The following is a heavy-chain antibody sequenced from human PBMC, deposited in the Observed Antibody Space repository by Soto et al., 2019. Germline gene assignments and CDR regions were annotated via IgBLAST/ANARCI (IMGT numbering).Heavy chain of an antibody. Sequence: GESLKISCKASGYSFTSYWIGWVRQMPGKGLEWMGSIFGGDSDTRYSPSFQGQVTISVDRSISIAHLQWSSLQASDTAVYYCARWRGLGDYWGQGTPVTASS. CDR1: GYSFTSYW. CDR3: ARWRGLGDY. J-gene: IGHJ4*02. CDR2: IFGGDSDT. V-gene: IGHV5-51*01. D-gene: IGHD2-21*02.